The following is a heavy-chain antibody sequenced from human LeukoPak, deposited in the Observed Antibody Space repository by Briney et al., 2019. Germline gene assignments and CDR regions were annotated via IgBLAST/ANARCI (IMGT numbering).Heavy chain of an antibody. Sequence: GGSLRLSCAASGFTFSSYSMNWVRQAPGKGLEWVSSISSSSSYIYYADSVKGRFTIYKDNAKNSLYLKTNSLSAEDTAVYYCARGYCTNGVCYLPWFDPWGQGTLVTVSS. J-gene: IGHJ5*02. CDR1: GFTFSSYS. CDR2: ISSSSSYI. V-gene: IGHV3-21*01. D-gene: IGHD2-8*01. CDR3: ARGYCTNGVCYLPWFDP.